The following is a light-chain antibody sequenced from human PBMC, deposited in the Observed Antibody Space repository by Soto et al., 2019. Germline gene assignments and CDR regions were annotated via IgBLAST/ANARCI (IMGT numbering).Light chain of an antibody. Sequence: QSALTQPASVSGSPGQSITISCTGTSSDVGGYNYVSWYQQHPGKAPKLMIYEVSNRPSGVSNRFSGSKSGNTASLTISGLQAEDEADYYCNSYRSSNNLEGVFGGGTKVTVL. V-gene: IGLV2-14*01. CDR1: SSDVGGYNY. J-gene: IGLJ3*02. CDR2: EVS. CDR3: NSYRSSNNLEGV.